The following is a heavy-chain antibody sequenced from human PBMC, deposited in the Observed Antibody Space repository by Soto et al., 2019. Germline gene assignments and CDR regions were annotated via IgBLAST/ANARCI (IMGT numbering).Heavy chain of an antibody. J-gene: IGHJ4*02. V-gene: IGHV3-23*01. CDR3: AKAVGDPHTAMVYYFDF. CDR2: INSSGGST. CDR1: AFTFRDYA. D-gene: IGHD5-18*01. Sequence: PGGSLRLSCAASAFTFRDYARNWVRQAKGRGLQWVSTINSSGGSTYYADSVKGRFTISRDNSKNTLYLQMNSLRAEDTAVYYCAKAVGDPHTAMVYYFDFWGQGTLVTVSS.